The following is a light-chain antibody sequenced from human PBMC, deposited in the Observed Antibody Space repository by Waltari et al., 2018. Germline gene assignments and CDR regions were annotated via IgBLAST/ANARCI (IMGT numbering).Light chain of an antibody. CDR2: DVT. CDR1: SHDVDDFNY. Sequence: QSVLTQPASVSGSPGQSITISCTGSSHDVDDFNYVAWYQQHPDNAPKLVLFDVTTRASGVSSRFSCSKSANTASLTSSGLQAEDEAFYYCSSHTTRSLLGVFGGGTKLTVL. V-gene: IGLV2-14*03. J-gene: IGLJ3*02. CDR3: SSHTTRSLLGV.